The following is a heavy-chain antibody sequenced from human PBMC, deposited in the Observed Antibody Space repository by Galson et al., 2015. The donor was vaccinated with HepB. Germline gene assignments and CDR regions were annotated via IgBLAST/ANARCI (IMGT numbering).Heavy chain of an antibody. D-gene: IGHD2-2*01. J-gene: IGHJ4*02. V-gene: IGHV3-15*01. CDR3: TTSKH. CDR2: IKCKTDSGTT. CDR1: GFTFSNAW. Sequence: SLRLSCAASGFTFSNAWMRWVRQAPGKGLEWVGRIKCKTDSGTTDYAATVKGRFTISRDDSKDTLYLQMHSLKIEETDVYYCTTSKHWGQGTLVTVSS.